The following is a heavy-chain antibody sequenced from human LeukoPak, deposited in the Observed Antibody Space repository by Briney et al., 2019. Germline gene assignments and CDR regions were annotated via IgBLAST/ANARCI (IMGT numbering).Heavy chain of an antibody. CDR2: INHSGST. D-gene: IGHD3-22*01. J-gene: IGHJ5*02. CDR1: GGSFSGYY. CDR3: ARHSMRSGYYRNWFDP. V-gene: IGHV4-34*01. Sequence: SETLSLTCAVYGGSFSGYYWSWIRQPPGKGLEWIGEINHSGSTNYNPSLKSRVTISVDTSKNQFSLKLSSVTAADTAVYYCARHSMRSGYYRNWFDPWGQGTLVTVSS.